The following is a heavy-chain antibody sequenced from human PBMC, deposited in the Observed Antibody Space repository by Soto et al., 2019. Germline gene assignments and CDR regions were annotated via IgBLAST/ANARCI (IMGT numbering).Heavy chain of an antibody. CDR2: ISGSGGSI. CDR3: VKGYWKGDV. D-gene: IGHD1-1*01. J-gene: IGHJ6*02. CDR1: GFTFSTYA. V-gene: IGHV3-23*01. Sequence: EVQLLESGGGLVQPGGSLRLSCAASGFTFSTYAMNWVRRAPGNGLGWVSAISGSGGSIHYADSVKGRFTISRDNSKNTLYLQMNSLRDEDTAVYHCVKGYWKGDVWGQGTTVTVSS.